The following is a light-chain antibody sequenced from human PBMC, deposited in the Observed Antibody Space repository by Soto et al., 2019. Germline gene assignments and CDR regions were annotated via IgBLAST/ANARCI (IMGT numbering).Light chain of an antibody. J-gene: IGKJ4*01. CDR3: QQYNVWPLT. Sequence: EIVMTQSPATLSVSPGERATLSCRASQSVSSNLAWYQQKPGQTPKLLIYVASTRTTGIPARFSGSGSGTKFTLTISSLQSEDFAVSYCQQYNVWPLTFGGGTKVEFK. CDR2: VAS. V-gene: IGKV3-15*01. CDR1: QSVSSN.